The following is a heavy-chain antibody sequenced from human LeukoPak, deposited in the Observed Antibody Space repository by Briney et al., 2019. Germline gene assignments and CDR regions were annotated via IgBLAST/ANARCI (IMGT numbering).Heavy chain of an antibody. D-gene: IGHD4-23*01. Sequence: ASVKVSCKVSGYSLIDLSMYWVRQAPGKGLEWMGGFDPDDGETTYAQRFQGRVTITEDTSTETAYMELTNLRSDDTAVYYCAADTQKTVVPSTDHWGQGTLVTVSS. CDR3: AADTQKTVVPSTDH. CDR1: GYSLIDLS. V-gene: IGHV1-24*01. CDR2: FDPDDGET. J-gene: IGHJ4*02.